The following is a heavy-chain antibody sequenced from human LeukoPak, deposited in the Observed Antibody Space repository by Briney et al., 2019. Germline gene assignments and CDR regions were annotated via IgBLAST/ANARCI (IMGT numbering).Heavy chain of an antibody. CDR2: MNPNSGNT. V-gene: IGHV1-8*02. CDR1: GYTFTSYG. D-gene: IGHD3-10*01. J-gene: IGHJ5*02. Sequence: ASVKVSCKASGYTFTSYGISWVRQAPGQGLEWMGWMNPNSGNTGYAQKFQGRVTMTRNTSISTAYMELSSLRSEDTAVYYCARGAIYYYGSGSYYRGNWFDPWGQGTLVTVSS. CDR3: ARGAIYYYGSGSYYRGNWFDP.